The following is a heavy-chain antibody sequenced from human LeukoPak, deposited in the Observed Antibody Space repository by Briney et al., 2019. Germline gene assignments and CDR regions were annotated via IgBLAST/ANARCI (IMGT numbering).Heavy chain of an antibody. CDR1: GFTFRSYA. V-gene: IGHV3-23*01. Sequence: GGSLRLSCAPSGFTFRSYAMSWVRQAPGKGLEWVSAISGSGGSTYYADSVKGRFTISRDNSKNTLYLQMNSLRAEDTAVYYGAISPQPTGVYNWFDLWGQGTLVTVSS. J-gene: IGHJ5*02. CDR2: ISGSGGST. CDR3: AISPQPTGVYNWFDL. D-gene: IGHD2-8*01.